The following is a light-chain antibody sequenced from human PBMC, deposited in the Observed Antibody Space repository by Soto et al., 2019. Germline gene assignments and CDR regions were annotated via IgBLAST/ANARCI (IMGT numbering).Light chain of an antibody. CDR2: GIY. J-gene: IGKJ4*01. V-gene: IGKV1-9*01. Sequence: IQLTQSPSSLSASVGDTVTITGRASQGISSYLGWYQQKPGKAPELLICGIYSLQSGVPSSFSGSGSRTDFTLTINSLQPEDVATYYCQQIMSYPPTFGGGTKVEV. CDR1: QGISSY. CDR3: QQIMSYPPT.